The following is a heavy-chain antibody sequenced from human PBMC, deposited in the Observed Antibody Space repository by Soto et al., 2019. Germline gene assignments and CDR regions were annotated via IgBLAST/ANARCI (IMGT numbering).Heavy chain of an antibody. CDR2: IIPILGIA. J-gene: IGHJ4*02. V-gene: IGHV1-69*02. CDR3: ASTYGSRPYYFAY. CDR1: GGTFSSYT. D-gene: IGHD3-10*01. Sequence: SVKVSCKASGGTFSSYTISWVRQAPGQGLEWMGRIIPILGIANYAQKFQGRVTITAEKSTSTAYMELSSLRSEETAGYYWASTYGSRPYYFAYCGQGTLVTVSS.